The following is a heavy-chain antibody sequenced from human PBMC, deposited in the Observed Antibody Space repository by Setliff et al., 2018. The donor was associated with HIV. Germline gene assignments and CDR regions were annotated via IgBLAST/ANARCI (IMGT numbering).Heavy chain of an antibody. V-gene: IGHV4-59*04. D-gene: IGHD4-17*01. CDR2: IYYSGVT. Sequence: SETLSLTCTVSGGYIAGYYWSWIRQPPGKALEWIGNIYYSGVTYYNPSLKSRVTLSVDTSKNQFSLKLTSVTAADTAMYYCASFFVTTVTNQDYWGQGTPVTVSS. CDR3: ASFFVTTVTNQDY. J-gene: IGHJ4*02. CDR1: GGYIAGYY.